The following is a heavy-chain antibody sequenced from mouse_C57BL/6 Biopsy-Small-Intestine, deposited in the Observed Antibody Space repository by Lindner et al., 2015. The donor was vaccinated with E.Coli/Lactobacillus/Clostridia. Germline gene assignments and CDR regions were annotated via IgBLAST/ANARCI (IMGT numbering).Heavy chain of an antibody. J-gene: IGHJ2*01. Sequence: VQLQESGAELARPGASVKLSCKASGYTFTSYGISWVKQRTGQGLEWIGEIYPRSGNTYYNEKFKGKATLTADKSSSTAYMELRSLTSEDSAVYFCSPHITTVVAHFDYWGQGTTLTVSS. V-gene: IGHV1-81*01. CDR2: IYPRSGNT. CDR1: GYTFTSYG. D-gene: IGHD1-1*01. CDR3: SPHITTVVAHFDY.